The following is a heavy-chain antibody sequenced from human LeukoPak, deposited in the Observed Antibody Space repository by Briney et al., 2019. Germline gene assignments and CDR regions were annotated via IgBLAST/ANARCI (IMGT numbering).Heavy chain of an antibody. CDR2: ISAYNGNT. J-gene: IGHJ4*02. V-gene: IGHV1-18*01. CDR3: ATITFARRDLTGYYGVGY. D-gene: IGHD3-9*01. CDR1: GYTFTSYG. Sequence: ASVKVSCKASGYTFTSYGISWVRHAPGQGLEWMGWISAYNGNTNYAQKLQGRVTMTTDTSTSTAYMELRSLRSDDTAVYYCATITFARRDLTGYYGVGYWGQGTLVTVSS.